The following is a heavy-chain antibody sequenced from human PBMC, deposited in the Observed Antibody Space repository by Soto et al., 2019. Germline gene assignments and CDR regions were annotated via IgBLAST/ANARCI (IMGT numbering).Heavy chain of an antibody. CDR1: GFTFSSYS. V-gene: IGHV3-21*01. CDR2: ISSSSSYI. Sequence: GGSLRLSCAASGFTFSSYSMNWVRQAPGKGLEWVSSISSSSSYIYYADSVKGRFTISRDNAKNSLYLQMNSLRAEDTAVYYCARFDSIAAAGIDYWGQRTLVTVSS. CDR3: ARFDSIAAAGIDY. J-gene: IGHJ4*02. D-gene: IGHD6-13*01.